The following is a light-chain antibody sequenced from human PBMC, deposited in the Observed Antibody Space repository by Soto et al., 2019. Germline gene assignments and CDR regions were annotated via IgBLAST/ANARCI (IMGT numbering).Light chain of an antibody. V-gene: IGLV2-8*01. J-gene: IGLJ1*01. CDR1: SRDVGGYNY. Sequence: QSALTQPPSASGSPGQSVTISCTATSRDVGGYNYVSWYQQYPGKAPQLVIYEVNKRPSGVPDRFSGSNSGNTASLTVFGLEAEEEADYYCSSYVDTKSYDFGTGTKVTGL. CDR3: SSYVDTKSYD. CDR2: EVN.